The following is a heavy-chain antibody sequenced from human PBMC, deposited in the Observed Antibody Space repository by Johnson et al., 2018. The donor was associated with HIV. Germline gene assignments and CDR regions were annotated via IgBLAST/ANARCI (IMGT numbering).Heavy chain of an antibody. CDR3: AREETTAPAAFDI. D-gene: IGHD4-17*01. CDR1: GFTFSSYT. V-gene: IGHV3-64*01. Sequence: VQLVESGGGVVQPGGSLRLSCVASGFTFSSYTLHWVRQAPGKGLEYVSAISSNGGSTYYANSVKGRFTISRDNSKKTLYIQMGNLRADDMAVYYFAREETTAPAAFDIGGQGTMVSVSS. CDR2: ISSNGGST. J-gene: IGHJ3*02.